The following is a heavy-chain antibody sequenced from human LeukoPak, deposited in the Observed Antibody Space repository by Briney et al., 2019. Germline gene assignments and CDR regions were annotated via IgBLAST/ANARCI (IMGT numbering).Heavy chain of an antibody. J-gene: IGHJ4*02. CDR1: GGSISSYY. D-gene: IGHD3-3*01. Sequence: SETLSLTCTVSGGSISSYYWSWIRQPPGKGLEWIGYIYYSGSTNYNPSLKSRVTISVDTSKNQFSLKLSSVTAADTAVYYCARETTGFWSGYYYYWGQGTLVTVSS. CDR3: ARETTGFWSGYYYY. CDR2: IYYSGST. V-gene: IGHV4-59*01.